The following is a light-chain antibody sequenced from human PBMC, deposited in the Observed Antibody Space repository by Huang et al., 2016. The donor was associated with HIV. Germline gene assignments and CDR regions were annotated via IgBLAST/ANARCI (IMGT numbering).Light chain of an antibody. V-gene: IGKV3-11*01. J-gene: IGKJ4*01. CDR2: DAY. Sequence: EIVLTQSPATLSLSPGERATLSCRASQSVSSYLAWYQQKPGQAPRLLIYDAYNRATCIPARFSGSGSGTDFTLTISSLDPEDFAVYYCQQRSNWPRLTFGGGTKVEIK. CDR1: QSVSSY. CDR3: QQRSNWPRLT.